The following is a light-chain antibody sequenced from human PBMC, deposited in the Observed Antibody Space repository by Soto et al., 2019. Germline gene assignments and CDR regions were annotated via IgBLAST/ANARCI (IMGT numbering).Light chain of an antibody. CDR1: QSITNS. CDR3: QQYGSSPT. J-gene: IGKJ4*01. Sequence: ESVLTQSPATLSLSPGDRATLSCRASQSITNSLAWYRHQPGQPPRLLIYDASKRATGIPARFIGSGSGTHFTLTISRLEPEDFAVYYCQQYGSSPTFGGGTKVEIK. V-gene: IGKV3-11*01. CDR2: DAS.